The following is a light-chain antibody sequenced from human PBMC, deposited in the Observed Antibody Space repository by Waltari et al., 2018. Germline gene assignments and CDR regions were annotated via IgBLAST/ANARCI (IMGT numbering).Light chain of an antibody. V-gene: IGKV3-11*01. J-gene: IGKJ1*01. CDR1: QSVRRY. CDR2: DAS. CDR3: QQRGNWPWT. Sequence: ENGGTQSEGTLSLVPGERATLSCRASQSVRRYLTCDKQKAGQAPRLLIYDASNRATGIPARFIGSGSGTDFTLTISSLEPEDFAVYYCQQRGNWPWTFGQGTKVEIK.